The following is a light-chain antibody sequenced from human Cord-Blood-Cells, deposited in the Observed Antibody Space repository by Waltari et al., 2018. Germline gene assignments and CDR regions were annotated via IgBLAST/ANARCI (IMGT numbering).Light chain of an antibody. CDR2: EGS. Sequence: QSALTQPASVSGSPGQSITISCTGTSSAVGGYNLVSWYQQHPGKAPKLMIYEGSKRPSGVSKRFSGSNSGNTASLTISGLQAEDEADYYCCSYAGSSTWVFGGGTKLTVL. CDR3: CSYAGSSTWV. CDR1: SSAVGGYNL. V-gene: IGLV2-23*01. J-gene: IGLJ3*02.